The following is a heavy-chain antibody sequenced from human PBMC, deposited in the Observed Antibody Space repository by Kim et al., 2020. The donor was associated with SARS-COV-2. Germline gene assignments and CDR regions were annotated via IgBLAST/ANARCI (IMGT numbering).Heavy chain of an antibody. CDR2: ISGSGGST. CDR1: GFTFSSYA. CDR3: AKIAVLRFLEWLGTGYFDY. Sequence: GGSLRLSCAASGFTFSSYAMSWVRQAPGKGLEWVSAISGSGGSTYYADSVKGRFTISRDNSKNTLYLQMNSLRAEDTAVYYCAKIAVLRFLEWLGTGYFDYWGQGTLVTVSS. J-gene: IGHJ4*02. V-gene: IGHV3-23*01. D-gene: IGHD3-3*01.